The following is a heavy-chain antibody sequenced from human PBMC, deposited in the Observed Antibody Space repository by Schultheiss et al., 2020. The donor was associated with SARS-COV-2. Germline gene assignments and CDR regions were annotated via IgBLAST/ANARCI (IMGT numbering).Heavy chain of an antibody. Sequence: GGSLRLSCAASGFTFSSYDMHWVRQATGKGLEWVSAIGTAGDTYYPGSVKGRFTISRDNSKNTLYLQMNSLRAEDTAVYYCARGRRYDYVKVDAFDIWGQGTTVTVSS. V-gene: IGHV3-13*01. D-gene: IGHD3-16*01. CDR3: ARGRRYDYVKVDAFDI. J-gene: IGHJ3*02. CDR2: IGTAGDT. CDR1: GFTFSSYD.